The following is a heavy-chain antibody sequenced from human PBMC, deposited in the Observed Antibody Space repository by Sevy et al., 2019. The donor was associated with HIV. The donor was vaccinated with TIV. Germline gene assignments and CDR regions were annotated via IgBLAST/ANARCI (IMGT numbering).Heavy chain of an antibody. Sequence: GGSLRLSCAASGFTFSSYWMSWVRQAPGKGLEWVANIKQDGSEKYYVDSVKGQFTISRDNAKNSLYLQMNSLRAEDTAVYYCAREGGYSSSPAEYFQHWGQGTLVTVSS. D-gene: IGHD6-13*01. J-gene: IGHJ1*01. CDR2: IKQDGSEK. V-gene: IGHV3-7*01. CDR3: AREGGYSSSPAEYFQH. CDR1: GFTFSSYW.